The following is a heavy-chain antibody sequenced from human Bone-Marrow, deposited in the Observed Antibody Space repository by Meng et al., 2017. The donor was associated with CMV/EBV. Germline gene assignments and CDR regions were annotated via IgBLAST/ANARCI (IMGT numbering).Heavy chain of an antibody. D-gene: IGHD3-3*01. CDR3: ARGVRFHPHDY. Sequence: GESLKISCAASGFTLSSYWMHWVRQAPGKGLVWVSRINSDGSSTSYADSVKGRFTISRDNAKNTLYLQMNSLRAEDTAVYYCARGVRFHPHDYWGQGTRVTGSS. V-gene: IGHV3-74*01. J-gene: IGHJ4*02. CDR1: GFTLSSYW. CDR2: INSDGSST.